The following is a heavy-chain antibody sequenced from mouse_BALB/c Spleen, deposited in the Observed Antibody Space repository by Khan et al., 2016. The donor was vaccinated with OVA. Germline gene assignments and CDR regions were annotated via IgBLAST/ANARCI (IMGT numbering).Heavy chain of an antibody. J-gene: IGHJ4*01. CDR3: ARSLYYSYGYALDC. V-gene: IGHV3-2*02. Sequence: VQLKESGPGLVKPSQSLSLTCTVTGYSITSDYAWNWIRQFPGNKLEWMGYISSTGSTSYNPSLKSRISITRDTSKNQFFLQLKSVTTEDTATYYCARSLYYSYGYALDCGGRGTSGTVSS. CDR1: GYSITSDYA. D-gene: IGHD2-14*01. CDR2: ISSTGST.